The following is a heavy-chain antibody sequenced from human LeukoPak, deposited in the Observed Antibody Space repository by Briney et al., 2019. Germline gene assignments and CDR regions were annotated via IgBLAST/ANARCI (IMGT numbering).Heavy chain of an antibody. CDR2: IYYSGST. V-gene: IGHV4-59*13. CDR1: GGSISSYY. CDR3: ARGRGYSYGYADY. Sequence: SETLSLTCTVSGGSISSYYWSWIRQPPGKGLEWIGYIYYSGSTNYNPSLKSRVTISVDTSKNQFSLKLSSVTAADTAVYYCARGRGYSYGYADYWGQGTLVTVSS. J-gene: IGHJ4*02. D-gene: IGHD5-18*01.